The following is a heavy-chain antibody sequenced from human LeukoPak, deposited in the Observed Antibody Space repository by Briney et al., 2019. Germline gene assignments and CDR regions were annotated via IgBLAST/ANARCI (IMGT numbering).Heavy chain of an antibody. D-gene: IGHD5-24*01. CDR2: LWYDGSNK. CDR3: ARDVMATPARLVYFDY. Sequence: GGSLRLSGAALGFTFSSYGRHGFRKPPGKGLGGVAVLWYDGSNKYYADSVKGRFTISRDNSKNTLYLQMNSLRAEDTAVYYCARDVMATPARLVYFDYWGQGTLVTVSS. J-gene: IGHJ4*02. V-gene: IGHV3-33*01. CDR1: GFTFSSYG.